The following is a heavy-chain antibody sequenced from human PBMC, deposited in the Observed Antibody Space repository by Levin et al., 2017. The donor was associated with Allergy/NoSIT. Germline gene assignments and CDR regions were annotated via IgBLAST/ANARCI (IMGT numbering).Heavy chain of an antibody. J-gene: IGHJ4*02. V-gene: IGHV1-3*01. D-gene: IGHD3-3*01. CDR2: INAGNGNT. Sequence: ASVKVSCKASGYTFTSYAMHWVRQAPGQRLEWMGWINAGNGNTKYSQKFQGRVTITRDTSASTAYMELSSLRSEDTAVYYCARSSDDSGILETWGQGTLVTVSS. CDR1: GYTFTSYA. CDR3: ARSSDDSGILET.